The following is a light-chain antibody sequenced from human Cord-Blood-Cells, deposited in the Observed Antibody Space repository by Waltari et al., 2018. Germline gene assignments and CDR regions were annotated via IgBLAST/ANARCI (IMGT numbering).Light chain of an antibody. CDR3: QQSYSTPRT. V-gene: IGKV1-39*01. CDR2: AAS. Sequence: DIQLTQSLSSFSASVGDRVSITCRASQSISSYLNWYQQKPGKAPKLLIYAASSLQSGVPSRFSGSGSGTDFTLTISSLQPEDVATYYCQQSYSTPRTFGQGTKVEIK. J-gene: IGKJ1*01. CDR1: QSISSY.